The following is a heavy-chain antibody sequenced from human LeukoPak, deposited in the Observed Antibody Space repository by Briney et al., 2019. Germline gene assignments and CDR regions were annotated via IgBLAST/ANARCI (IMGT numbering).Heavy chain of an antibody. J-gene: IGHJ3*02. D-gene: IGHD1-7*01. CDR1: GGSFSGYY. CDR3: ARDYEFDWNSQLDAFDI. CDR2: INHSGST. Sequence: PSETLSLTCAVYGGSFSGYYWSWIRQPPGKGLEWIGEINHSGSTNYNPSLKSRVTMSVDTSKNQFSLKLSSVTAADTAVYYCARDYEFDWNSQLDAFDIWGQGTMVTVSS. V-gene: IGHV4-34*01.